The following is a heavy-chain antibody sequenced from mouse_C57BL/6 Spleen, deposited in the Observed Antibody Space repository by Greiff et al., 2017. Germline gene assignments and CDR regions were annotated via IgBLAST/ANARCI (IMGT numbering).Heavy chain of an antibody. CDR3: ARGEGLWLRRGFAY. J-gene: IGHJ3*01. CDR1: GYAFSSYW. Sequence: VHLVESGAELVKPGASVKISCKASGYAFSSYWMNWVKQRPGKGLEWIGQIYPGDGDTNYNGKFKGKATLTADKSSSTAYMQLSSLTSEDSAVYFCARGEGLWLRRGFAYWGQGTLVTVSA. CDR2: IYPGDGDT. D-gene: IGHD2-2*01. V-gene: IGHV1-80*01.